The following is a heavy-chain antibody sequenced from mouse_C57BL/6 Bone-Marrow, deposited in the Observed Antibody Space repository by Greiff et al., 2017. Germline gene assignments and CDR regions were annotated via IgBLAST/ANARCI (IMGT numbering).Heavy chain of an antibody. CDR1: GYTFTSYW. CDR3: ARAGLRGDYAMDY. CDR2: IDPSDSYT. Sequence: QVQLQQPGAELVMPGASVKLSCKASGYTFTSYWMHWVKQRPGQGLEWIGEIDPSDSYTNYNQKFKGKSTLTVDKSSSTAYMQLSSLTSEDSAVDYCARAGLRGDYAMDYWGQGTSVTVSS. D-gene: IGHD1-1*01. V-gene: IGHV1-69*01. J-gene: IGHJ4*01.